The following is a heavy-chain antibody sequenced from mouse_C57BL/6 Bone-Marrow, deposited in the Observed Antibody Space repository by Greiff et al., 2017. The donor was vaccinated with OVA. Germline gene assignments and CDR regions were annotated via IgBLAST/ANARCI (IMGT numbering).Heavy chain of an antibody. CDR2: IYPRSGNT. CDR3: AREEDYLFAY. Sequence: VQGVESGAELARPGASVKLSCKASGYTFTSYGISWVKQRTGQGLEWIGEIYPRSGNTYYNEKFKGKATLTADKSSSTAYMELRSLTSEDSAVYFCAREEDYLFAYWGQGTLVTVSA. CDR1: GYTFTSYG. J-gene: IGHJ3*01. D-gene: IGHD2-4*01. V-gene: IGHV1-81*01.